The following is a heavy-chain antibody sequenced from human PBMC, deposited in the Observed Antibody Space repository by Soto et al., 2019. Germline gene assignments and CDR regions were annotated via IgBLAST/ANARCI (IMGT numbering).Heavy chain of an antibody. CDR2: IFSSGST. CDR1: GGSITDYS. V-gene: IGHV4-4*07. CDR3: ARDQGVVVTAHNCFDP. D-gene: IGHD2-21*02. J-gene: IGHJ5*02. Sequence: PSETLSLPCPVSGGSITDYSWVWIRQPAGKGLEWIGRIFSSGSTNYNPSLKGRITMSLDTSKNQFSLKLNTATATDTAVYFCARDQGVVVTAHNCFDPWGQGILVTVSS.